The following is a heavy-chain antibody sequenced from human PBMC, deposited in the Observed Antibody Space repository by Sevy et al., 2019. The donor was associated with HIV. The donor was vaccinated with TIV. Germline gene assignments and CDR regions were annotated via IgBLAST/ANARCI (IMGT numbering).Heavy chain of an antibody. D-gene: IGHD2-2*01. CDR1: GFTFTSYA. CDR3: AKSEWGNIGFCTRSSCYPFDY. Sequence: GESLKISCAASGFTFTSYAMSWVRQAPGKGLEWVSSISGSHGTPYYAGSVKGRFTISRDNSKNTLYLQMSSLRAEDTAVYYCAKSEWGNIGFCTRSSCYPFDYWGQGTLVTVSS. CDR2: ISGSHGTP. J-gene: IGHJ4*02. V-gene: IGHV3-23*01.